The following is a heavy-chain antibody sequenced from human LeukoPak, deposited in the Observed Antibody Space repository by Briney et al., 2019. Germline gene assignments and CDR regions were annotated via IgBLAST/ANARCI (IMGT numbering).Heavy chain of an antibody. CDR1: GFTFDDYA. CDR2: ISWNSGSI. Sequence: GRSLRLSCAASGFTFDDYAMHWVRQAPGKGLEWVSGISWNSGSIGYADSVKGRFTISRDNAKNSLYLQMNSLRAEDMALYYCAKGDRGVFYSSGHFTFDYWGQGTLVTVSS. CDR3: AKGDRGVFYSSGHFTFDY. V-gene: IGHV3-9*03. D-gene: IGHD3-16*01. J-gene: IGHJ4*02.